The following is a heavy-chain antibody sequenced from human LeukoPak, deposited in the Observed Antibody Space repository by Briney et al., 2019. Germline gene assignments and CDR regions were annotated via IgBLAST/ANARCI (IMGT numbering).Heavy chain of an antibody. CDR3: AKDFWEYQLPQPGITLDP. CDR2: IKQDGSEK. V-gene: IGHV3-7*03. CDR1: GFTFSSYW. J-gene: IGHJ5*02. D-gene: IGHD2-2*01. Sequence: GGSLRLSCAASGFTFSSYWISWVRQAPGKGLGWVANIKQDGSEKYYVDSVKGRFTISRDNAKNSLYLQMNSLRAEDTAVYYCAKDFWEYQLPQPGITLDPWGQGTLVTVSS.